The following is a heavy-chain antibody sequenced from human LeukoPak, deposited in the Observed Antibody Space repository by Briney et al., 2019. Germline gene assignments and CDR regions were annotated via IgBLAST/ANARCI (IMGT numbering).Heavy chain of an antibody. D-gene: IGHD1-7*01. Sequence: PGGSLRLSCAASGFTFSSYWMSWVRQAPGKGLEWVANIKQDGSENYFVGSVKGRFNISRDNAKNSLYLQMNSLRAEDTAVYYCTRDPGSTGGRGFDYWGQGTLVAVSS. CDR2: IKQDGSEN. J-gene: IGHJ4*02. CDR1: GFTFSSYW. CDR3: TRDPGSTGGRGFDY. V-gene: IGHV3-7*01.